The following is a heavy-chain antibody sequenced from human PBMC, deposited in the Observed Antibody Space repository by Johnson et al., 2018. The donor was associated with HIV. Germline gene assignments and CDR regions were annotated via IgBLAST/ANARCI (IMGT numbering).Heavy chain of an antibody. CDR2: IKQDGSDK. V-gene: IGHV3-7*01. J-gene: IGHJ3*02. CDR1: GFMFSSYW. D-gene: IGHD3-22*01. CDR3: ARSIIVVINDAIDI. Sequence: LQLVESGGGVVQPGGSLRLSCAASGFMFSSYWMSWVRQAPGKGLEWVANIKQDGSDKYYVDSVKGRFTISRDNAKNSLYRQMNTLRAEDTAVYYCARSIIVVINDAIDIWGQGTMVTVSS.